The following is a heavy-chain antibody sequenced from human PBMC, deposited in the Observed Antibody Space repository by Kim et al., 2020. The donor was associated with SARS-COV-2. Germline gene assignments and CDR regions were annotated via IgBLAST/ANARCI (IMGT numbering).Heavy chain of an antibody. V-gene: IGHV3-53*01. J-gene: IGHJ6*02. CDR1: GFTVSSND. CDR2: IYSGGST. D-gene: IGHD3-9*01. CDR3: ARDLRDYGMDF. Sequence: GGSLRLSCAASGFTVSSNDMSWVRQAPGEGLEWVSVIYSGGSTYYSDSLKGRFTISRDNSKNTLYLQMNSLRAEDAAVYYCARDLRDYGMDFWGQGTTVT.